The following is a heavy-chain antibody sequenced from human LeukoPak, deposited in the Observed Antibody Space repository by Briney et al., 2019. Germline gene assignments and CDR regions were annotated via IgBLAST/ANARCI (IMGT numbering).Heavy chain of an antibody. CDR3: ARLSGDYWNYGGNFDS. J-gene: IGHJ4*02. Sequence: GGSLRLSCAASGFTFSSYAMSWVRQAPGKGPEWVSGISGRDSTTYYADSVKGWFTISRENSKNTLYLQMNSLKTEDTAVYYCARLSGDYWNYGGNFDSWGQGTLVTVSS. CDR2: ISGRDSTT. D-gene: IGHD1-7*01. CDR1: GFTFSSYA. V-gene: IGHV3-23*01.